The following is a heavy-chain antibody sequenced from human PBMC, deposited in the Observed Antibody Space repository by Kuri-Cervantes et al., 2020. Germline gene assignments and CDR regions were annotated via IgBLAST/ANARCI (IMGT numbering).Heavy chain of an antibody. CDR2: ISYDGSNK. V-gene: IGHV3-30*03. J-gene: IGHJ5*02. CDR1: GFTFSSYS. Sequence: GESLKISCAASGFTFSSYSMNWVRQAPGKGLEWVAVISYDGSNKYYADSVKGRFTISRDNSKNTLYLQMNSLRAEDTAVYYCARVSPEYCSGGSCYSGWFDPWGQGTLVTVSS. D-gene: IGHD2-15*01. CDR3: ARVSPEYCSGGSCYSGWFDP.